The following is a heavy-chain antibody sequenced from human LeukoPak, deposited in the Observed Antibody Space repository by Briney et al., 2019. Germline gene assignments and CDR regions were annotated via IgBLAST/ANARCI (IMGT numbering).Heavy chain of an antibody. CDR3: ARSVSGYYDSSGYYYY. J-gene: IGHJ4*02. V-gene: IGHV1-18*01. CDR1: GYTFTSYG. Sequence: ASVKVSCKASGYTFTSYGISWVRQAPGQGLEWMGWISAYNGNRNYAQKLQGRVTMNTDTSTSTAYMELRSLRSDDTAVYYCARSVSGYYDSSGYYYYWGQGTLVTVSS. CDR2: ISAYNGNR. D-gene: IGHD3-22*01.